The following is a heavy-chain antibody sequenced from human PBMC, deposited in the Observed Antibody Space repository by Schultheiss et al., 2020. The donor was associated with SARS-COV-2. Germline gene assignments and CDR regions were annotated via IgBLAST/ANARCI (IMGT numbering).Heavy chain of an antibody. CDR1: GFTFSSYA. CDR2: ISYDGSNK. V-gene: IGHV3-30-3*01. CDR3: ARGHAPIFGVVYPGEYGLDV. J-gene: IGHJ6*02. Sequence: GGSLRLSCAASGFTFSSYAMHWVRQAPGKGLEWVAVISYDGSNKYYADSVKGRFTISRDNSKNTVYLQMNSLRAEDTAVYYCARGHAPIFGVVYPGEYGLDVWGQGTTVTVSS. D-gene: IGHD3-3*01.